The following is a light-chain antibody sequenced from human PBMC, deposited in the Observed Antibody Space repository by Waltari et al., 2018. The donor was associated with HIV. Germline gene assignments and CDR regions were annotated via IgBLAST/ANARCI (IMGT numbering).Light chain of an antibody. CDR2: GNR. CDR1: SSHIGAGSD. Sequence: QSVLTQPPSASGAPGQRVTISCTGSSSHIGAGSDVHWYEQLPGAAPKLLIYGNRHRLSGVPDRFSGSKSGTSASLAITGLQAEDEADYYCQSYDSALSGWVFGGGTKLTVL. CDR3: QSYDSALSGWV. J-gene: IGLJ3*02. V-gene: IGLV1-40*01.